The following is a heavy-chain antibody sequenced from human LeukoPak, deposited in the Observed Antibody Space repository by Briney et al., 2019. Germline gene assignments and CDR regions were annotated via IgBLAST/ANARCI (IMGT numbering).Heavy chain of an antibody. CDR2: IYTSGST. CDR3: AREHIVGATYFDY. V-gene: IGHV4-61*02. J-gene: IGHJ4*02. CDR1: GGSISSGSYY. Sequence: PSETLSLTCTVSGGSISSGSYYWSWIRQPAGKGLEWIGRIYTSGSTNYNPSLKSQVTISVDTSKNQFSLKLSSVTAADTAVYYCAREHIVGATYFDYWGQGTLVTVSS. D-gene: IGHD1-26*01.